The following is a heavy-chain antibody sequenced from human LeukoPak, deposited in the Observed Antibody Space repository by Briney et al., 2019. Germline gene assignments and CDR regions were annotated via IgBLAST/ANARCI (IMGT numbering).Heavy chain of an antibody. Sequence: SVKVSCKASGGTFSSYAISWVRQAPGQGLEWMGGIIPIFGTANYAQKFQGRVTITADESTSTAYMELSSLRSEDTAVYYCARTRDIAARRDYYYYYMDVWGKGTTVTVSS. CDR3: ARTRDIAARRDYYYYYMDV. D-gene: IGHD6-6*01. CDR1: GGTFSSYA. J-gene: IGHJ6*03. V-gene: IGHV1-69*13. CDR2: IIPIFGTA.